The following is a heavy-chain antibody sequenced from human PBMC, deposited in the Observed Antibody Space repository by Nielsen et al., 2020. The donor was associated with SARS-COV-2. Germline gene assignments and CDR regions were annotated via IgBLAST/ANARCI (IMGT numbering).Heavy chain of an antibody. CDR1: GFDFSHHG. CDR3: ASDPSYASSWLHYFDF. J-gene: IGHJ4*02. Sequence: GGSLRLSCAASGFDFSHHGIHWVRQAPGKGLEWVAHISYEGRNRGYADSVKGRFTVSRDNAKNSLYLQMNNLRDEDTAVYYCASDPSYASSWLHYFDFWGQGTLVTVSS. CDR2: ISYEGRNR. D-gene: IGHD5-12*01. V-gene: IGHV3-33*05.